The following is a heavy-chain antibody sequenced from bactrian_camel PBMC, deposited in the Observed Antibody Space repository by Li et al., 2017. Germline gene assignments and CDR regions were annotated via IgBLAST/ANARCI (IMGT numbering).Heavy chain of an antibody. J-gene: IGHJ4*01. Sequence: QLVESGGGLVQPGGSLRLSCQASGVTFSRYAIHWVRQAPGKEREGVATIRTSVGTTYYDDSVKGRFTISQDNTKNTVYLQMNSLKPEDTGMYYCAADGPADDTDYDVTGVCYIPTADTYDYKSWGQGTQVTVS. V-gene: IGHV3S40*01. CDR2: IRTSVGTT. CDR1: GVTFSRYA. D-gene: IGHD4*01. CDR3: AADGPADDTDYDVTGVCYIPTADTYDYKS.